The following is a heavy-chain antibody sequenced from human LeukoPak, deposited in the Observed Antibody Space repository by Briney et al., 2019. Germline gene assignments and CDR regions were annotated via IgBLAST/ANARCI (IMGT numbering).Heavy chain of an antibody. V-gene: IGHV4-39*07. Sequence: PSETLSLTCTVSGGSISSYYWGWIRQPPGKGLEWIGSIYYSGSTYYNPSLKSRVTISVDTSKNQFSLKLSSVTAADTAVYYCARSTWGWELILWGQGTLVTVSS. J-gene: IGHJ4*02. CDR2: IYYSGST. CDR3: ARSTWGWELIL. D-gene: IGHD1-26*01. CDR1: GGSISSYY.